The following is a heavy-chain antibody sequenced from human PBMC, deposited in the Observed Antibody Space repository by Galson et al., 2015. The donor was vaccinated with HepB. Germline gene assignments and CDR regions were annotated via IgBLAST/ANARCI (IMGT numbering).Heavy chain of an antibody. CDR3: ARARLEGADAFDI. V-gene: IGHV3-66*02. D-gene: IGHD3-16*01. J-gene: IGHJ3*02. CDR1: GFTVSSNY. Sequence: SLRLSCAASGFTVSSNYMSWVRQAPGKGLEWVSVIYSGGSTYYADSVKGRFTISRDNSKSTLYLQMNSLRAEDTAVYYCARARLEGADAFDIWGQGTMVTVSS. CDR2: IYSGGST.